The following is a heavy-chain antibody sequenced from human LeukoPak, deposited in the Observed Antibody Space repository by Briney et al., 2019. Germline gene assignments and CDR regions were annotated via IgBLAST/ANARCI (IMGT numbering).Heavy chain of an antibody. Sequence: PGGSLRLSCEGSGFTFSNYWMGWVRQAPGKGLQWVANIKTDGSEKYYVDSVKGRFTISRDNAKNSLYLQMNSLRAEDTAVYYCARDGVWAYCSGGSCSPFDSWGQGTLVTVSS. CDR3: ARDGVWAYCSGGSCSPFDS. J-gene: IGHJ4*02. CDR1: GFTFSNYW. D-gene: IGHD2-15*01. V-gene: IGHV3-7*01. CDR2: IKTDGSEK.